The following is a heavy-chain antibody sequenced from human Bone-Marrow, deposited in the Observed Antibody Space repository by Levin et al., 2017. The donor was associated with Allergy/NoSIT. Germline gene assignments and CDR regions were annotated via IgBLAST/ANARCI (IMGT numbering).Heavy chain of an antibody. CDR1: GYSFTSYW. Sequence: GGSLRLSCKGSGYSFTSYWIGWVRQMPGKGLEWMGIIYPGDSDTRYSPSFQGQVTISADKSISTAYLQWSSLKASDTAMYYCARLGSDCSGGSCLTRTTIYYFDYWGQGTLVTVSS. CDR2: IYPGDSDT. V-gene: IGHV5-51*01. J-gene: IGHJ4*02. D-gene: IGHD2-15*01. CDR3: ARLGSDCSGGSCLTRTTIYYFDY.